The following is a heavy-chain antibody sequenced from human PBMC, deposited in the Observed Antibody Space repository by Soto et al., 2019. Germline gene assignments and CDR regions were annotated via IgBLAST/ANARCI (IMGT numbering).Heavy chain of an antibody. CDR3: ARGPHKDIVVVPAAFENWFDP. CDR2: ISGSGGST. J-gene: IGHJ5*02. Sequence: GSLRLSCAASGFTFSSYAMSWVRQAPGKGLEWVSAISGSGGSTYYADSVKGRFTISRDNSKNTLYLQMNSLRAEDTAVYYCARGPHKDIVVVPAAFENWFDPWGQGTLVTVSS. V-gene: IGHV3-23*01. D-gene: IGHD2-2*01. CDR1: GFTFSSYA.